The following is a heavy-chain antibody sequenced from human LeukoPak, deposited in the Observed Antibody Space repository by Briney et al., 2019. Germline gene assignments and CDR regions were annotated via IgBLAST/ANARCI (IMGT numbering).Heavy chain of an antibody. D-gene: IGHD6-19*01. V-gene: IGHV3-9*01. Sequence: GGSLRLSCAASGFTFDDYAMHWVRQAPGKGLEWVSGISWNSGSIGYVDSVKGRFTISRDNAKNSLYLQMNSLRAEDTALYYCAKDMWLGGQGTLVTVSS. CDR2: ISWNSGSI. CDR3: AKDMWL. J-gene: IGHJ4*02. CDR1: GFTFDDYA.